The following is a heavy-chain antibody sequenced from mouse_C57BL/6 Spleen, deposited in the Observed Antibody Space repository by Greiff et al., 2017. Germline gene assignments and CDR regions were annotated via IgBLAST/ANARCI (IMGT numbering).Heavy chain of an antibody. V-gene: IGHV1-15*01. CDR2: IDPETGGT. D-gene: IGHD1-1*01. CDR1: GYTFTDYE. Sequence: ESGAELVRPGASVTLSCKASGYTFTDYEMHWVKQTPVHGLEWIGAIDPETGGTASNQKFKGKAILTADKSSSTAYMELRSLTSEDSAVYYCTRADYYGSSYRGAMDYWGQGTSVTVSA. J-gene: IGHJ4*01. CDR3: TRADYYGSSYRGAMDY.